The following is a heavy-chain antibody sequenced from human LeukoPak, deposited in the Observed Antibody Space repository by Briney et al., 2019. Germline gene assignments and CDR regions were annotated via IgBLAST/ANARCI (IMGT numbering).Heavy chain of an antibody. CDR3: ARGDHYYGSGSYYSYYYYYYMDV. Sequence: GGSLRLSCAASGFTFSSDWMSWVRQAPGKGLEWVANIKKDGSNKYYADSVKGRFTISRDNSKNTLYLQMNSLRAEDTAVYYCARGDHYYGSGSYYSYYYYYYMDVWGKGTTVTVSS. J-gene: IGHJ6*03. CDR1: GFTFSSDW. V-gene: IGHV3-7*01. D-gene: IGHD3-10*01. CDR2: IKKDGSNK.